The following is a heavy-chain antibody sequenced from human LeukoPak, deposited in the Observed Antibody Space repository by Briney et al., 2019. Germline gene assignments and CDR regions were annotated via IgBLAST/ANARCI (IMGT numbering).Heavy chain of an antibody. CDR1: GFTFNNYA. J-gene: IGHJ4*02. D-gene: IGHD6-19*01. Sequence: GGSLRLSCAASGFTFNNYAMTWVRQAPGRGLEWVSTISNSGGSTYYADSVKGRFTISRDNSKNTLYLQMNSLRAEDTAVYYCAKDRSGIAVAGKSYWGQGTLVTVSS. V-gene: IGHV3-23*01. CDR2: ISNSGGST. CDR3: AKDRSGIAVAGKSY.